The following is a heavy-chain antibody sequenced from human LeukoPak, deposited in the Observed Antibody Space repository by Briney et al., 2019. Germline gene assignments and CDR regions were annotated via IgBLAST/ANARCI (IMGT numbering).Heavy chain of an antibody. CDR2: ISTSSSYI. CDR1: GFTFSSYN. Sequence: GGSLRLSCAASGFTFSSYNMNWVRRAPGKGLEWVSSISTSSSYIYYADSVRGRFTISRDNAKNSLYLQMNSLRAEDTAVYSCARDHYDGVGGFDYWGQGTLVTVSS. D-gene: IGHD3-22*01. J-gene: IGHJ4*02. V-gene: IGHV3-21*01. CDR3: ARDHYDGVGGFDY.